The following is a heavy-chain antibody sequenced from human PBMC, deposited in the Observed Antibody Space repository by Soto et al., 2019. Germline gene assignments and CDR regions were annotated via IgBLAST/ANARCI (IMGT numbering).Heavy chain of an antibody. CDR1: GFTFSSYG. CDR3: AKGLGGYDYYYYGMDV. Sequence: QVQLVESGGGVVQPGRSLRLSCAASGFTFSSYGMHWVRQAPGKGLEWVAVISYDGSNKYYADSVKGRFTISRDNSKNPLYLQMNSRRAEDTAVYYCAKGLGGYDYYYYGMDVWGQGTTVTVSS. CDR2: ISYDGSNK. J-gene: IGHJ6*02. D-gene: IGHD3-16*01. V-gene: IGHV3-30*18.